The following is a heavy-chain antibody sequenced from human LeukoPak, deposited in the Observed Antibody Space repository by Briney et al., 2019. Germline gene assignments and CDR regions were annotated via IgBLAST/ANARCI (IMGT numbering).Heavy chain of an antibody. CDR3: ARETGSGNYYKGGLFHY. D-gene: IGHD3-10*01. V-gene: IGHV4-61*02. CDR2: IYTSGST. J-gene: IGHJ4*02. CDR1: GGSISSGSYY. Sequence: KPSETLSLTCTVSGGSISSGSYYWSWIRQPAGKGLEWIGRIYTSGSTNYNPSLKSRVTISVDTSKNQFSLKLSSVTAADTAVYYCARETGSGNYYKGGLFHYWVQGTLVTVSS.